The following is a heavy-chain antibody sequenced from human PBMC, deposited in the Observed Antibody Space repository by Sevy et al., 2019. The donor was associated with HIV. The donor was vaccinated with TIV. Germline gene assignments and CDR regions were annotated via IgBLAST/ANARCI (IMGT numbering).Heavy chain of an antibody. CDR3: ARDARSCWYFWFDP. Sequence: ASVKVSCKASGYTFTSYGISWVRQAPGQGLEWMGWISAYNGNTNYAQKLQGRVTMTTDTSTSTAYMELRSLRSDDTAVYYCARDARSCWYFWFDPWGQGTLVTVSS. D-gene: IGHD6-13*01. V-gene: IGHV1-18*04. CDR1: GYTFTSYG. J-gene: IGHJ5*02. CDR2: ISAYNGNT.